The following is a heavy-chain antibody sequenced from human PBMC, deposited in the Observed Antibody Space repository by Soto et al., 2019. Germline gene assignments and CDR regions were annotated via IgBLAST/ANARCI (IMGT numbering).Heavy chain of an antibody. CDR1: GGSISSGGYY. CDR3: ARERQPYISSQGVWFGP. D-gene: IGHD3-3*02. CDR2: IYYSGNS. Sequence: QLQLQESGPGLVKPSQTLSLTCTVSGGSISSGGYYWSWIRQHPGKGLEWIGDIYYSGNSHYNPSLRSRLTISIDTSKNQFSLRLSSVTAADTAVYYCARERQPYISSQGVWFGPWGQGTLVTVSS. V-gene: IGHV4-31*03. J-gene: IGHJ5*02.